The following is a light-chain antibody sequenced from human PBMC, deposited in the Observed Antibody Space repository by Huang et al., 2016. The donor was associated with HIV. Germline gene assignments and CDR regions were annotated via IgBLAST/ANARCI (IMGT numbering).Light chain of an antibody. J-gene: IGKJ1*01. CDR1: QDIQNY. CDR2: AAS. V-gene: IGKV1-27*01. Sequence: DIQMTQYPSSLSASVGDRVTITCRPSQDIQNYLAWYQQKAGQVPKLLIYAASSLQSGGPSRFSGHGSGPDFTLSIISLQPEDVAIYYCQKYDNVPRTFGQGTKVDIK. CDR3: QKYDNVPRT.